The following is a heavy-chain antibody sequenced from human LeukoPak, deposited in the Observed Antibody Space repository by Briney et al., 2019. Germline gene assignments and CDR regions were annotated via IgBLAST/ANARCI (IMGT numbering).Heavy chain of an antibody. V-gene: IGHV3-23*01. J-gene: IGHJ4*02. CDR2: ISGSGGST. CDR1: GFTFSSYG. Sequence: GGSLRLSCAASGFTFSSYGMSWVRQAPGKGLEWVSAISGSGGSTYYAGSVKGRFTISRDNSKNTLYLQMTSLRAEDTALYYCAKGNNAYGTFDYWGQGTLVTVSS. CDR3: AKGNNAYGTFDY. D-gene: IGHD5-12*01.